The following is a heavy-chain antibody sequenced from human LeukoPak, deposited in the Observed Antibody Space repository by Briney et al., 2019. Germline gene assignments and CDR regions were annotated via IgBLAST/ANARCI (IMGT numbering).Heavy chain of an antibody. CDR3: ARDPQWLAAFDY. CDR2: ISSSGSTI. Sequence: PGGSLRLSCAASGFTFSNYEMNWVRQAPGKGLEWVSYISSSGSTIYYADSVKGRFTISRDNAKNSLYLQMDSLRAEDTAVYYCARDPQWLAAFDYWGQGTLVTVSS. J-gene: IGHJ4*02. CDR1: GFTFSNYE. V-gene: IGHV3-48*03. D-gene: IGHD6-19*01.